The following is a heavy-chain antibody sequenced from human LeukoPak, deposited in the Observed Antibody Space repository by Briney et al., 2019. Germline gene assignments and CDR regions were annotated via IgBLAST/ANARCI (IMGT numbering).Heavy chain of an antibody. D-gene: IGHD3-10*01. CDR1: GGSFSGYY. V-gene: IGHV4-34*01. Sequence: PSETLSLTCAVYGGSFSGYYWSWIRQPPGKGLEWIGEINHSGSTNYNPSLKSRVTISVDTSKNQFSLKLSSVTAADAAVYYCARVRPLRITMVRGAYGYWGQGTLVTVSS. J-gene: IGHJ4*02. CDR2: INHSGST. CDR3: ARVRPLRITMVRGAYGY.